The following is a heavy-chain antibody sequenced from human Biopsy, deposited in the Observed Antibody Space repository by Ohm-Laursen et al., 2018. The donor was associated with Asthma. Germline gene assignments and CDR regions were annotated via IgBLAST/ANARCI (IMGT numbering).Heavy chain of an antibody. D-gene: IGHD3-22*01. Sequence: SLRLSCAASGFVFSQCGMHWVRQGPGKGLEWVALGSSDRHNKYYEDSVKGRFTISRDNSRNRLYLQINRLTVEDSAVYFCARQSGQDYGDSSGFDIWGQGTKVAVSS. CDR3: ARQSGQDYGDSSGFDI. CDR1: GFVFSQCG. V-gene: IGHV3-30*03. CDR2: GSSDRHNK. J-gene: IGHJ3*02.